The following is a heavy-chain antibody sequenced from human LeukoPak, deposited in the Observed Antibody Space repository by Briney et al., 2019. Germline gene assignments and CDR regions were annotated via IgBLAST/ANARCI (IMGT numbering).Heavy chain of an antibody. CDR3: APTGVRYCSSTSCLGDAFDI. J-gene: IGHJ3*02. V-gene: IGHV1-2*02. CDR1: GYTFTGHY. D-gene: IGHD2-2*01. Sequence: ASVKVSCKASGYTFTGHYMHWVRQAPGQGLEWMGWINPNSGGTNYAQKFQGRVTITRDTSLSTAYMELSRLRSDDTAVYYCAPTGVRYCSSTSCLGDAFDIWGQGTMVTVSS. CDR2: INPNSGGT.